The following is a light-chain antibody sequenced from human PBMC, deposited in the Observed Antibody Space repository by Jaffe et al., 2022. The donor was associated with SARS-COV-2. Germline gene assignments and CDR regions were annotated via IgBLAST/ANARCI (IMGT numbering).Light chain of an antibody. CDR2: GAS. Sequence: ETVLTQSPGTLSLSPGERATLSCRASQTVISTHLAWYQQKPGQAPRLLIYGASTRATGIPDRFSGSGSGTDFTLTISRLEPEDFAVYYCQQFGSSPRTFGQGTKLEIK. J-gene: IGKJ2*01. V-gene: IGKV3-20*01. CDR1: QTVISTH. CDR3: QQFGSSPRT.